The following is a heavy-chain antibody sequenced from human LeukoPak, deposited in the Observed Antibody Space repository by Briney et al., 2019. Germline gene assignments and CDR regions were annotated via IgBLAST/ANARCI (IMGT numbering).Heavy chain of an antibody. D-gene: IGHD2-15*01. CDR3: ARDPVSGVVAATVYYYYMDV. CDR1: GHTFSSYA. CDR2: IIPIFGTA. Sequence: TVKVSRKASGHTFSSYANSWVRQAPGQGLEWMGRIIPIFGTANYAQKFQGRVTITTDESTSTAYMELSSLRSEDTAVYYCARDPVSGVVAATVYYYYMDVWGKGTTVTVSS. V-gene: IGHV1-69*05. J-gene: IGHJ6*03.